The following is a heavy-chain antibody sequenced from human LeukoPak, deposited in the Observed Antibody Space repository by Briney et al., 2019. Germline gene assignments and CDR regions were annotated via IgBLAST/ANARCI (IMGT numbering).Heavy chain of an antibody. Sequence: GGSLRLSCSASGFTFSSYAMHWVRQAAGEGLEYVSAINSVGDSTYYADSVKGRFTISRDNSKNTLYLQMSSLRPEDSAVYYCVKTPYSSTWYVGDSWGQGTLVTVSS. CDR1: GFTFSSYA. CDR2: INSVGDST. D-gene: IGHD2/OR15-2a*01. V-gene: IGHV3-64D*06. CDR3: VKTPYSSTWYVGDS. J-gene: IGHJ4*02.